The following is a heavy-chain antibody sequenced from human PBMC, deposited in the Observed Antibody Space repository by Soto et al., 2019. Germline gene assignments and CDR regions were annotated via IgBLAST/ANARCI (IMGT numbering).Heavy chain of an antibody. D-gene: IGHD6-13*01. CDR1: GGSFSGYY. V-gene: IGHV4-34*01. CDR2: INHSGST. Sequence: QVQLQQWGAGLLKPSETLSLTCAVYGGSFSGYYWSWIRQPPGKGLEWIGEINHSGSTNYNPSLRSRVTISVDTSKNQFSLKLSSVTAADTAVYYCARSGPGYSSSWSHFDYWGQGTLVTVSS. CDR3: ARSGPGYSSSWSHFDY. J-gene: IGHJ4*02.